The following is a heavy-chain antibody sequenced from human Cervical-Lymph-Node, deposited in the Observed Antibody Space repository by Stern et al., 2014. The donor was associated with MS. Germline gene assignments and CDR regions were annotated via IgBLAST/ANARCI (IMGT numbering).Heavy chain of an antibody. CDR1: GYTFTQYG. CDR3: ARVWDGLDV. D-gene: IGHD3-10*01. J-gene: IGHJ6*02. CDR2: ISTYNGNT. Sequence: VQLVQSGGELKKPGASVKVSCKTSGYTFTQYGVSWVRQAPGQVLEWMGWISTYNGNTNLAQKFQDRVTMTTDTSTNTAYMEVRSLRSDDTAVYYCARVWDGLDVWGQGTTVTVSS. V-gene: IGHV1-18*01.